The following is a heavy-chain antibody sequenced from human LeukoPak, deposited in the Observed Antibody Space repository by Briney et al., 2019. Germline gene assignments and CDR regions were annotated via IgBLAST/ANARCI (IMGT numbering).Heavy chain of an antibody. J-gene: IGHJ4*02. CDR3: ARGQIVGATQGNFDY. Sequence: ASVKVCCKASGYTFTSYGISWVRQAPGQGLEWMGWISAYNGNTNYAQKLQGRVTMTTDTSTSTAYIALRSLRSDDTAVYYCARGQIVGATQGNFDYWGQGTLVTVSS. CDR1: GYTFTSYG. V-gene: IGHV1-18*01. D-gene: IGHD1-26*01. CDR2: ISAYNGNT.